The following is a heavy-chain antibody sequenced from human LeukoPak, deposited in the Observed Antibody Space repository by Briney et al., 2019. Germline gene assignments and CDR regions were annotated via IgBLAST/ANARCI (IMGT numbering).Heavy chain of an antibody. CDR2: IIPIFGTA. D-gene: IGHD3-10*01. CDR1: GYTFTSYG. V-gene: IGHV1-69*13. Sequence: ASVKVSCKASGYTFTSYGISWVRQAPGQGLEWMGGIIPIFGTANYAQKFQGRVTITADESTSTAYMELSSLRSEDTAVYYCAGGGFGELFTRPFDPWGQGTLVTVSS. CDR3: AGGGFGELFTRPFDP. J-gene: IGHJ5*02.